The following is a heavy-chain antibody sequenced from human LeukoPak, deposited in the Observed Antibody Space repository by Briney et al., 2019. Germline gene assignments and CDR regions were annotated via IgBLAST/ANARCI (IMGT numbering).Heavy chain of an antibody. CDR2: ISYDGSNK. CDR1: GFTFSSYA. J-gene: IGHJ4*02. CDR3: ARENFPFYYDSSGYDY. V-gene: IGHV3-30*01. D-gene: IGHD3-22*01. Sequence: GRSLRLSCAASGFTFSSYAMRWVRQAPGKGLEWVAVISYDGSNKYYADSVKGRFTISRDNSKNTLYLQMNSLRAEDTAVYYCARENFPFYYDSSGYDYWGQGTLVTVSS.